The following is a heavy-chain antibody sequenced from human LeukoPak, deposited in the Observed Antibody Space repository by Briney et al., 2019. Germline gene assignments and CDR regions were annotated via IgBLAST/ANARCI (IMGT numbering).Heavy chain of an antibody. CDR3: ARDFSSSGY. Sequence: GGSLRLSCAASGFTFSSYAMSWVRQAPGKGLEWVSAISGSGGSTYYADSVKGRFTISRDNAKNSLYLQMNSLRAEDTAVYYCARDFSSSGYWGQGTLVTVSS. J-gene: IGHJ4*02. CDR1: GFTFSSYA. D-gene: IGHD6-6*01. CDR2: ISGSGGST. V-gene: IGHV3-23*01.